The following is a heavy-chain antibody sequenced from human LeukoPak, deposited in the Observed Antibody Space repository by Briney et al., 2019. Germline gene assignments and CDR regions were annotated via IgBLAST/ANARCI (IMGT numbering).Heavy chain of an antibody. J-gene: IGHJ4*02. CDR1: GGSISSYY. Sequence: KPSETLSLTCTVSGGSISSYYWSWIRQPPGKGLEWIGYIYYSGSTNYNPSLKSRVTISVDTSKNQFSLKLSSVTAADTAVYYCARQHMVRGVIGYWGQGTLVTVSS. D-gene: IGHD3-10*01. V-gene: IGHV4-59*08. CDR2: IYYSGST. CDR3: ARQHMVRGVIGY.